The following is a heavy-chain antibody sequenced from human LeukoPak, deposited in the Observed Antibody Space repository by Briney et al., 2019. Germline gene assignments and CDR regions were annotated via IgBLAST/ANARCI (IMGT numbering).Heavy chain of an antibody. J-gene: IGHJ6*02. CDR3: ARGSIVVVPAAHYGMDV. CDR2: ISAYNGNT. CDR1: GYTFTSYG. D-gene: IGHD2-2*01. V-gene: IGHV1-18*01. Sequence: ASVKVSCKASGYTFTSYGISWVRQAPGQGLEWMGWISAYNGNTNYAQKLQGRVTMTTDTSTSTAYMELRSLRSEDTAVYYCARGSIVVVPAAHYGMDVWGQGTTVTVSS.